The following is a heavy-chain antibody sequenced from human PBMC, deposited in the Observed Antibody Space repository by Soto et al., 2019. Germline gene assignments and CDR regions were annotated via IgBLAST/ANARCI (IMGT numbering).Heavy chain of an antibody. V-gene: IGHV3-30-3*01. CDR1: GFTFSSYA. CDR2: ISYDRSNK. J-gene: IGHJ4*02. Sequence: GGSLRLSCAASGFTFSSYAMHWVRQAPGKGLEWVAVISYDRSNKYYADSVKGRFTIFRDNSKNTLYLQMNSLRAEDTAVYYCAREPYYYDSSGYFVDYWGQGTLVTVSS. CDR3: AREPYYYDSSGYFVDY. D-gene: IGHD3-22*01.